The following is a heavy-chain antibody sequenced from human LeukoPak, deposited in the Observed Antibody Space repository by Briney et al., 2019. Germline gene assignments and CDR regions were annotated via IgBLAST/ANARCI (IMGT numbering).Heavy chain of an antibody. V-gene: IGHV3-7*01. CDR2: IKKDGSEK. Sequence: PGGSLRLSCAASGFTFSSHWMSWVRQAPGKGLEWVANIKKDGSEKYYVDAVKGRFTISRDNAKTSLYLQMNSLRAEDTAVYYCARGYSYGYVGFYYYYMDVWGKGTTVTISS. J-gene: IGHJ6*03. D-gene: IGHD5-18*01. CDR3: ARGYSYGYVGFYYYYMDV. CDR1: GFTFSSHW.